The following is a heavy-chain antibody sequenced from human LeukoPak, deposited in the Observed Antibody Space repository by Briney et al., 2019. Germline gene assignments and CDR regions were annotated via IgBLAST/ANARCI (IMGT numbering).Heavy chain of an antibody. D-gene: IGHD6-19*01. V-gene: IGHV3-21*01. Sequence: PGGSLRLSCEASGFSSSAHTMNWVRQAPGKGLEWVSSIDSSSTYIYYADSMKGRFSISRDNAKNSLYLQMSSLRAEEPAVSYCAREGQGAWFWFALWGQGTLVTVSS. CDR1: GFSSSAHT. CDR3: AREGQGAWFWFAL. J-gene: IGHJ5*02. CDR2: IDSSSTYI.